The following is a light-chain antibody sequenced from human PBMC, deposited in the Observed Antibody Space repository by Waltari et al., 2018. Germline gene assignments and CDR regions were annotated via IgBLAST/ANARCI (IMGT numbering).Light chain of an antibody. CDR3: QQSYNYHPYT. CDR2: SAS. V-gene: IGKV1-9*01. Sequence: DIQLTQSPSFLSASVRDRVTITCRASQGISNYLAWYQQKPGKAPKLLIYSASTLQSGVPSRFTGTGSGTDFTLTISSLQPEDSATYYCQQSYNYHPYTFGQGTKLEIK. J-gene: IGKJ2*01. CDR1: QGISNY.